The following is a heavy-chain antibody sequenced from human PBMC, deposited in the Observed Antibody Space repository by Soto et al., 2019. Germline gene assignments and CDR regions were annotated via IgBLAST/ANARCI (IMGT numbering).Heavy chain of an antibody. CDR3: AKRHSSGPGYYFDY. D-gene: IGHD3-22*01. CDR1: GFTFSTFG. CDR2: ISYDGKNK. J-gene: IGHJ4*02. Sequence: PGGSLRLSCAASGFTFSTFGMHWVRQAPGKGLDLVAIISYDGKNKYYADSVQGRFTISRDNSKNMVYLQMNSLRAEDTAVYYWAKRHSSGPGYYFDYWGQGTLVTVSS. V-gene: IGHV3-30*18.